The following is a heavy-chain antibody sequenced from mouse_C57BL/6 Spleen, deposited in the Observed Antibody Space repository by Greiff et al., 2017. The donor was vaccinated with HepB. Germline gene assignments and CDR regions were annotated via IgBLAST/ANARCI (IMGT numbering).Heavy chain of an antibody. Sequence: VQLKESGGGLVKPGGSLKLSCAASGFTFSDYGMHWVRQAPEKGLEWVAYISSGSSTIYYADTVKGRFTISRDNAKNTLFLQMTSLRSEDTAMYYCAKDRDYAMDYWGQGTSVTVSS. J-gene: IGHJ4*01. V-gene: IGHV5-17*01. CDR2: ISSGSSTI. D-gene: IGHD3-3*01. CDR3: AKDRDYAMDY. CDR1: GFTFSDYG.